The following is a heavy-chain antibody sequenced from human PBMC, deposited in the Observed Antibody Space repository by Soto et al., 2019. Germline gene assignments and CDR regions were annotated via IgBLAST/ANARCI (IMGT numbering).Heavy chain of an antibody. D-gene: IGHD1-20*01. CDR1: GYTFTSHG. CDR3: AREVLSRGNFITGKLFDY. V-gene: IGHV1-18*01. CDR2: ISAYNGNT. J-gene: IGHJ4*02. Sequence: GASVKVSCKASGYTFTSHGISWVRQAPGQGLEWMGWISAYNGNTNYAQKLQGRVTMTTDTSTSTAYMELRSLRSDDTAVYYCAREVLSRGNFITGKLFDYWGQGGLVTVSS.